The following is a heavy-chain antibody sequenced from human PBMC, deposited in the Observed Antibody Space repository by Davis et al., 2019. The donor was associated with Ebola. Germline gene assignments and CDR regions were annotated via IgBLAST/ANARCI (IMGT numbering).Heavy chain of an antibody. D-gene: IGHD5-18*01. CDR1: GGSISSSSYY. V-gene: IGHV4-39*07. J-gene: IGHJ4*02. Sequence: MPGGSLRLSCTVSGGSISSSSYYWGWIRQPPGKGLEWIGSIYYSGSTYYNPSLKSRVTISVDTSKNQFSLKLSSVTAADTAVYYCARDAGYSYGFDYWGQGTLVTVSS. CDR2: IYYSGST. CDR3: ARDAGYSYGFDY.